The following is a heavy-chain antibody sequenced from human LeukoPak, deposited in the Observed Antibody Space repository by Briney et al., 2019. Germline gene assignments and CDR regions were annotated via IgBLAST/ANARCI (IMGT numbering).Heavy chain of an antibody. D-gene: IGHD6-19*01. J-gene: IGHJ4*02. V-gene: IGHV4-34*01. CDR2: INHSGST. CDR3: ARGPAAGRDFDY. Sequence: SETLSLTCAVYGGSFSGYYWSWIRQPPGKGLEWIGEINHSGSTNYNPSLKSQVTISVDTSKNQFSLKLSSVTAADTAVYYCARGPAAGRDFDYWGQGTLVTVSS. CDR1: GGSFSGYY.